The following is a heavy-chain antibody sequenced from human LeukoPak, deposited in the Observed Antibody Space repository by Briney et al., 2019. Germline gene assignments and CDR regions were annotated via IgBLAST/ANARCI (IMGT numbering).Heavy chain of an antibody. J-gene: IGHJ4*02. Sequence: GGSLRLSCAASGFTFSYYGMHWVRQAPGKGLEWVAVIWFDGSNKYYADSVKGRFTVSRDNSKNTMDLQMNSLRAEDTAVYYCARDAVTQPRSDVSGYYPPYHFDYWGQGTLVTVSS. CDR1: GFTFSYYG. D-gene: IGHD3-22*01. CDR3: ARDAVTQPRSDVSGYYPPYHFDY. V-gene: IGHV3-33*01. CDR2: IWFDGSNK.